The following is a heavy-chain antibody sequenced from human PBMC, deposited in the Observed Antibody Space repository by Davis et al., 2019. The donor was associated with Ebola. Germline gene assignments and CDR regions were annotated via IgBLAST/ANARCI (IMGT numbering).Heavy chain of an antibody. V-gene: IGHV4-34*01. CDR2: INHSGRT. CDR1: GGSFSGYY. CDR3: ARGLFWSGLDV. D-gene: IGHD1-1*01. Sequence: SETLSLTCAVYGGSFSGYYWSWIRQPPGKGLEWIGEINHSGRTNYNPSLKSRVTISVDTSKNQLSLNLTSVTAADTAVYYCARGLFWSGLDVWGQGTTVTVSS. J-gene: IGHJ6*02.